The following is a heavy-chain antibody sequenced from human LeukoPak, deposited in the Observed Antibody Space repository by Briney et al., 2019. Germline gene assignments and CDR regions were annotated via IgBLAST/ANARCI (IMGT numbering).Heavy chain of an antibody. CDR2: ISYDGSNK. CDR3: AKDPERANWGDYFDY. V-gene: IGHV3-30*18. Sequence: GGPLRLSCAASGFTFSSYGMHWVRQAPGKGLEWVAVISYDGSNKYYADSVKGRFTISRDNSKNTLYLQMNSLRAEDTAVYYCAKDPERANWGDYFDYWGQGTLVTVSS. J-gene: IGHJ4*02. CDR1: GFTFSSYG. D-gene: IGHD1-14*01.